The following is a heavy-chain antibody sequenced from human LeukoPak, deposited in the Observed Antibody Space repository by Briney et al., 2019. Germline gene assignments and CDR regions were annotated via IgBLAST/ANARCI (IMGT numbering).Heavy chain of an antibody. CDR1: GFTFNSYT. V-gene: IGHV3-23*01. CDR2: ISDSGYST. Sequence: GGSLRLSCAASGFTFNSYTMSWVRQAPGEGLEWVSAISDSGYSTYYADSVKGRFTISRDNSKNTLYLQMNSLRAEDTAVYYCAKDLSPGTYDYRGQGALVTVSS. J-gene: IGHJ4*02. CDR3: AKDLSPGTYDY. D-gene: IGHD1-1*01.